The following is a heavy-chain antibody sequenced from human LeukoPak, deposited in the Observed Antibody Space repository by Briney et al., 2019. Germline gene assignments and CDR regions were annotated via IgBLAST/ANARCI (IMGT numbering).Heavy chain of an antibody. D-gene: IGHD3-3*01. Sequence: SVKVSCKASGYTFTSYGISWVRQAPGQGLEWMGWISAYNGNTNYAQKLQGRVTMTTDTSTSTAYMELRSLRSDDTAVYYCARGQKTYCDFWSGYSSPEVDYWGQGTLVTVSS. J-gene: IGHJ4*02. CDR1: GYTFTSYG. CDR3: ARGQKTYCDFWSGYSSPEVDY. V-gene: IGHV1-18*01. CDR2: ISAYNGNT.